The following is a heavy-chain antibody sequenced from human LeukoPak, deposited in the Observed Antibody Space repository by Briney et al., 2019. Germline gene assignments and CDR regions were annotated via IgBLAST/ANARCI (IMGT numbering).Heavy chain of an antibody. CDR3: AKAREGGLRPLGIDAFDI. D-gene: IGHD5-12*01. V-gene: IGHV3-7*03. Sequence: GGSLRLSCAASGFTFSSYWMSWVRQAPGKGLEWVANIKQDGSEKYYVDSVKGRFTISRDNSKNTLYLQMNSLRAEDTAVYYCAKAREGGLRPLGIDAFDIWGQGTMVTVSS. J-gene: IGHJ3*02. CDR1: GFTFSSYW. CDR2: IKQDGSEK.